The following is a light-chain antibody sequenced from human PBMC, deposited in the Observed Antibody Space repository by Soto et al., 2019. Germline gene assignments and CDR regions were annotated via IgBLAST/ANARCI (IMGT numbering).Light chain of an antibody. CDR3: QQYNNWPRWT. CDR2: GAS. Sequence: EIVMTQSPATPSVSPGERATLSCRASQSVSSNLAWYQQKPGQAPRLLIYGASTRATGIPARFSGSGSGTEFTLTISSLQSEDFAVYYCQQYNNWPRWTFGQGTKVDIK. J-gene: IGKJ1*01. V-gene: IGKV3D-15*01. CDR1: QSVSSN.